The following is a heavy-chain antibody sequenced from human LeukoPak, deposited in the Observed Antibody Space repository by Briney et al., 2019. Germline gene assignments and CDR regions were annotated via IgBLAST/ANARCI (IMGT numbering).Heavy chain of an antibody. Sequence: SETLSLTCTVSGGSISSYYWSWIRQPAGKGLEWIGRIYSSGNTNYNPSLKSRVTPSVDTSKNQFSLKLSSVTAAGTAVYYCARDGRQVPFDPWGQGTLVTVSS. CDR3: ARDGRQVPFDP. V-gene: IGHV4-4*07. CDR1: GGSISSYY. CDR2: IYSSGNT. J-gene: IGHJ5*02. D-gene: IGHD2-2*01.